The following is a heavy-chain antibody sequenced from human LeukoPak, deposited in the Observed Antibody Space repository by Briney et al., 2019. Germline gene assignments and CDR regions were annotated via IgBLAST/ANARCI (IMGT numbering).Heavy chain of an antibody. CDR1: SASISSGGYF. J-gene: IGHJ4*02. Sequence: SETLSLTCTVSSASISSGGYFWSWIRQHPGKGLEWIGCISYSGSTYSNPSLKSRLTISLDTSKNQFSLSLTSVTAADTAVYYCARAGNLNDFGYWGQGTLVNVSS. V-gene: IGHV4-31*03. D-gene: IGHD1-1*01. CDR2: ISYSGST. CDR3: ARAGNLNDFGY.